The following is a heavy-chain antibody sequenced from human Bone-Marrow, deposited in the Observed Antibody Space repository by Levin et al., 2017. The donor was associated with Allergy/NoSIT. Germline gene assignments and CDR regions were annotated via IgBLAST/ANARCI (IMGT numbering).Heavy chain of an antibody. D-gene: IGHD3-3*01. Sequence: GASVKVSCAASGFIFSSYNMNWVRQAPGKGLEWVSSITTSGYMYYADSLKGRFTISRDNAKNSLFLQMSSLRGEDTAVYYCARDTLPGDYYDYSMDVWGQGTTVTVSS. CDR1: GFIFSSYN. J-gene: IGHJ6*02. CDR2: ITTSGYM. CDR3: ARDTLPGDYYDYSMDV. V-gene: IGHV3-21*01.